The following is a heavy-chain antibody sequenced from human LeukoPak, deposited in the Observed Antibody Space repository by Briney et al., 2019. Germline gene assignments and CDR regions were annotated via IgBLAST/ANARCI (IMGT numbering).Heavy chain of an antibody. CDR2: INAGNGNT. Sequence: ASVKVSCKASGYTFTSYAMHWVRQATGQRLEWMGWINAGNGNTKYSQKFQGRVTITRDTSASTAYMELSSLRSEDTAVYYCARDYGSGSYKRWFDPWGQGTLVTVSS. CDR3: ARDYGSGSYKRWFDP. J-gene: IGHJ5*02. CDR1: GYTFTSYA. D-gene: IGHD3-10*01. V-gene: IGHV1-3*01.